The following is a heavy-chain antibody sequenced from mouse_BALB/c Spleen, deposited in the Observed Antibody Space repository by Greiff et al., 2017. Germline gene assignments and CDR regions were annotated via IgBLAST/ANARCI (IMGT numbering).Heavy chain of an antibody. V-gene: IGHV5-9-3*01. CDR2: ISSGGSYT. CDR3: ARHENYRYGFDY. J-gene: IGHJ2*01. D-gene: IGHD2-14*01. CDR1: GFTFSSYA. Sequence: EVKLVESGGGLVQPGGSRTLSCAASGFTFSSYAMSWVRQTPEKRLEWVATISSGGSYTYYPDSVKGRFTISRDNAKNTLYLQMSSLRSEDTAMYYCARHENYRYGFDYWGQGTTLTVSS.